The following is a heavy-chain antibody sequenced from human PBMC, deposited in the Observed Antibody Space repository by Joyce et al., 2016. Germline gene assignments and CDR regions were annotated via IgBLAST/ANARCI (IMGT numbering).Heavy chain of an antibody. CDR1: GDIFNAYG. Sequence: QVQLEQSGAEVKKPGSSVKVSCKTSGDIFNAYGINWVRQAPGQGLEWLGGIVTMSATTDYAQKFRGRLTISAHEPTSTVYMERSSRRSDDTGTYYCARGRGDDFWSGYYGSIDYWGQGTLVSVSS. V-gene: IGHV1-69*01. CDR2: IVTMSATT. J-gene: IGHJ4*02. D-gene: IGHD3-3*01. CDR3: ARGRGDDFWSGYYGSIDY.